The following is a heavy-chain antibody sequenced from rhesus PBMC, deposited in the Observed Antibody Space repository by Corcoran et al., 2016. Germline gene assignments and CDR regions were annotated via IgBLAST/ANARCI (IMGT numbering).Heavy chain of an antibody. CDR3: ARELYYYSGSYYYFDY. V-gene: IGHV4S10*01. J-gene: IGHJ4*01. Sequence: QVQLQESGPGVVKPSETLSLTCAVSGGSISDSYRWSWIRQPPGKGLEWIGYIYGSSTSTNNNPSLKSRVTMSKDTSKNQFSLKLSSVTAADTAVYYCARELYYYSGSYYYFDYWGQGVLVTVSS. D-gene: IGHD3-16*01. CDR2: IYGSSTST. CDR1: GGSISDSYR.